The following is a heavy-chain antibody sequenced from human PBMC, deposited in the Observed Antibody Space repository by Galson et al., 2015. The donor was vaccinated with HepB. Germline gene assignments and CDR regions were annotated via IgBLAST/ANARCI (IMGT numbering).Heavy chain of an antibody. Sequence: SVTVSCKASGSTFTGYYMHWVRQAPGRGLEWMGWISAYNGNTNYAQKLQGRVTMTTDTSTSTANMELRSLRSDDTAVYYCARVWSETGYSSSWYWFDSWGQGTLVTVSS. CDR1: GSTFTGYY. CDR3: ARVWSETGYSSSWYWFDS. V-gene: IGHV1-18*04. D-gene: IGHD6-13*01. J-gene: IGHJ5*01. CDR2: ISAYNGNT.